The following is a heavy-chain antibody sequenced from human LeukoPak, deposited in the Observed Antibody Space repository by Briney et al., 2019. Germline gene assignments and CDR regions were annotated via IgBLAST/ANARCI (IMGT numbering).Heavy chain of an antibody. D-gene: IGHD1-1*01. J-gene: IGHJ4*02. CDR3: AKAKARYLGYYFDY. V-gene: IGHV3-9*01. Sequence: GRSLRLSCAASGFTFGEYAMHWVRQAPGKGLEWVSDLNWNSDTIDYADSVKGRFTISRDNAKNSLSLQMNSLRTEDTALYYCAKAKARYLGYYFDYWGQGTLVTVSS. CDR1: GFTFGEYA. CDR2: LNWNSDTI.